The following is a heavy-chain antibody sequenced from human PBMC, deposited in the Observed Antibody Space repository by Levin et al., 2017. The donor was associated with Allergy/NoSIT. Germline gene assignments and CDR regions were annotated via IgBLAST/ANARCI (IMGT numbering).Heavy chain of an antibody. J-gene: IGHJ6*02. CDR1: GFTFSNFA. D-gene: IGHD3-3*01. Sequence: GESLKISCAGSGFTFSNFAMNWVRQTPGKGLEWVCAISGGGGEIFYADSVKGRFTISRDNSNNTLYLQMSSLRAEDTAVYYCARDPVLRFLDWLSPQGMDVWGQGTTVTVSS. V-gene: IGHV3-23*01. CDR2: ISGGGGEI. CDR3: ARDPVLRFLDWLSPQGMDV.